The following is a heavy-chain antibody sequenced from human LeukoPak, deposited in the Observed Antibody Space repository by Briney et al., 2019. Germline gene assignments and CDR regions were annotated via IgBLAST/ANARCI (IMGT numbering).Heavy chain of an antibody. D-gene: IGHD1-26*01. CDR3: AKDGDTMSGTYYYDMDV. CDR2: IHSGGST. Sequence: PGGSLRLSCAASGFTVSSNYMSWVRQAPGKGLEWVSVIHSGGSTYYADSVKGRFTISRDNSKNTLYLQMNSLRAEDTAVYYCAKDGDTMSGTYYYDMDVWGKGTTVTIS. J-gene: IGHJ6*03. CDR1: GFTVSSNY. V-gene: IGHV3-66*01.